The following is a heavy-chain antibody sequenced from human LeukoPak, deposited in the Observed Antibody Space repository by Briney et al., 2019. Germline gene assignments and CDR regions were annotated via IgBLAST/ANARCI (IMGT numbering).Heavy chain of an antibody. D-gene: IGHD5-12*01. J-gene: IGHJ4*03. CDR2: INTGGST. V-gene: IGHV4-4*07. CDR3: ARETSGYTGHGNFDY. CDR1: GGSISTYY. Sequence: SETLSLTCSVSGGSISTYYWSWIRQPAGKVLEWIGRINTGGSTNYNASLKGRVTMSVDTSKNQYSLSLSSVTAADTAVYYCARETSGYTGHGNFDYWGHGTTVTVFS.